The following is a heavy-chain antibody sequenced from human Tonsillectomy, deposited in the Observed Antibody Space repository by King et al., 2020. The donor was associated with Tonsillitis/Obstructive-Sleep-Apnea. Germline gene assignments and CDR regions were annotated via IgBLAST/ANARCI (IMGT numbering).Heavy chain of an antibody. CDR1: GFTFSPAS. Sequence: VQLVESGGGLVKSGGSLRLSCAASGFTFSPASMTWVRQAPGKGLEWVGRIKSKTDGGTTDYAAPVNGRCAISRDDSKNTLYLQMNSLKTEDTAVYYCTSIVPGASPYYYYYMDVWGKGTTVTVSS. J-gene: IGHJ6*03. CDR3: TSIVPGASPYYYYYMDV. CDR2: IKSKTDGGTT. D-gene: IGHD1-26*01. V-gene: IGHV3-15*01.